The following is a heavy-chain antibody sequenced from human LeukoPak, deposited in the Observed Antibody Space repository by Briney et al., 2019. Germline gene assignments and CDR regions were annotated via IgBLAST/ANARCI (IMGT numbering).Heavy chain of an antibody. J-gene: IGHJ6*03. CDR1: GGSISSSSYY. V-gene: IGHV4-39*01. CDR3: AKGSLVLLSHMDV. D-gene: IGHD3-10*01. CDR2: IYYSGST. Sequence: PSETLSLTCTVSGGSISSSSYYWGWIRQPPGKGLEWIGSIYYSGSTYYNPSLKSRVTISVDTSKNQFSLKLSSVTAADTAVYYCAKGSLVLLSHMDVWGKGTTVTISS.